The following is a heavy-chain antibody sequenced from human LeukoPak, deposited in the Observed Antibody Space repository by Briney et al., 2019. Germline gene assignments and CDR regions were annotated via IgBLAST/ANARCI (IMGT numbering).Heavy chain of an antibody. CDR3: ARGYVWGSYPYNYFDY. V-gene: IGHV3-48*03. CDR1: GFTFSSYE. Sequence: GGSLRLSCAASGFTFSSYEMNWVRQAPGKGLEWVSYISSSGSTIYYADSVKGRFTISRDNAKNSLYLQMNSLRAEDTAVYYCARGYVWGSYPYNYFDYWGQGTLVTVSS. CDR2: ISSSGSTI. D-gene: IGHD3-16*02. J-gene: IGHJ4*01.